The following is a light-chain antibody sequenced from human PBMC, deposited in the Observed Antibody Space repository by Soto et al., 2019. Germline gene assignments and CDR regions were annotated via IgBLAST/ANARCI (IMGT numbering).Light chain of an antibody. V-gene: IGLV4-60*03. CDR1: SGHSSYI. CDR3: ETWDSNTHWV. Sequence: QSVLTQSSSASASLGSSVKLTCTLSSGHSSYIIAWHQQQPGKAPRYLMKLEGSGSYNKGSGVPDRFSGSSSRADRYLTISNLQSEDESDYYCETWDSNTHWVFGGGTQLTVL. J-gene: IGLJ3*02. CDR2: LEGSGSY.